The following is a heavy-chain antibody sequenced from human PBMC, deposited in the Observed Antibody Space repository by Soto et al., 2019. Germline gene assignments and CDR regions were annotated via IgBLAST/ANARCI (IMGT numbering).Heavy chain of an antibody. V-gene: IGHV3-33*01. J-gene: IGHJ4*02. D-gene: IGHD2-15*01. CDR3: TRTYCSGGSCVGMFDY. CDR1: GFTFSNYG. Sequence: QVQLVESGGGVVQPGRSLRLSCAASGFTFSNYGMHWVRQAPGKGLEWVAVIWYDGSNKYYADSVKGRFTISRDNSKNTLYLQMNSLRAEDTAVYYCTRTYCSGGSCVGMFDYWGQGTLVTVSS. CDR2: IWYDGSNK.